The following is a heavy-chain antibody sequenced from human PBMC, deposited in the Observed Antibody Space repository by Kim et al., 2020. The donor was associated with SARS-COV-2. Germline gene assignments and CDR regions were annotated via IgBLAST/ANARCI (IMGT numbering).Heavy chain of an antibody. V-gene: IGHV3-48*03. CDR2: ISSSGSTI. D-gene: IGHD3-3*01. CDR3: ARDPYQNYDFWSGYYEQPYYFDY. CDR1: GFTFSSYE. J-gene: IGHJ4*02. Sequence: GGSLRLSCAASGFTFSSYEMNWVRQAPGKGLEWVSYISSSGSTIYYADSVKGRFTISRDNAKNSLYLQMNSLRAEDTAVYYCARDPYQNYDFWSGYYEQPYYFDYWGQGTLVTVSS.